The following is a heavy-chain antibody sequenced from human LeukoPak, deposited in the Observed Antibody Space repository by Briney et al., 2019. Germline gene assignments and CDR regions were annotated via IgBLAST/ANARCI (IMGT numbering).Heavy chain of an antibody. Sequence: SETLSLTCAVYGGSFSGYYWTWIRQPPGKGLEWIGEIHYSGSATYNPSLKSRVTISVDTSKNQFSLKLSSVTAADTAVYYCARTYGFGDYWGQGTLVTVSS. V-gene: IGHV4-34*01. J-gene: IGHJ4*02. CDR2: IHYSGSA. CDR1: GGSFSGYY. CDR3: ARTYGFGDY. D-gene: IGHD4-17*01.